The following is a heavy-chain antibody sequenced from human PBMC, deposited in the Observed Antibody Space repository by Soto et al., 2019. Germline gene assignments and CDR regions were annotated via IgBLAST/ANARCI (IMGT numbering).Heavy chain of an antibody. CDR3: ARATLGYCSSTSCPYYYGMDV. V-gene: IGHV3-30-3*01. CDR2: ISYDGSNK. D-gene: IGHD2-2*01. Sequence: GGSLRLSCAASGFTFSSYAMHWVRQAPGKGLEWVAVISYDGSNKYYADSVKGRFTISRDNSKNTLYLQMNSLRAEDTAVYYCARATLGYCSSTSCPYYYGMDVWGQGTTVTVSS. J-gene: IGHJ6*02. CDR1: GFTFSSYA.